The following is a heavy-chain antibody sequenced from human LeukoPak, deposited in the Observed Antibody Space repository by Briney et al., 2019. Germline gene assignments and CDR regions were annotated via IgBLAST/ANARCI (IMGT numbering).Heavy chain of an antibody. J-gene: IGHJ4*02. D-gene: IGHD2-2*01. V-gene: IGHV3-23*01. CDR2: ISGSGDAT. CDR1: RFTFSSNA. Sequence: GGSLRLSCAASRFTFSSNAMSWVRQAPGKGLEWVSTISGSGDATYYAESVKGQFTISRDNSKNTLYLQMNSLRAEDTAVYYCAKDVGYCGSTSCYFSYWGQGTLVTVSS. CDR3: AKDVGYCGSTSCYFSY.